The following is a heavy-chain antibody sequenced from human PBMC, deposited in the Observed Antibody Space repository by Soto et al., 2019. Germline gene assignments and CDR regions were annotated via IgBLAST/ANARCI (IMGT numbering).Heavy chain of an antibody. V-gene: IGHV4-31*03. Sequence: SETLSLTCTVSGGSISSGGYYWTWIRQHPGKGLEWIGYIYYSGSTFYNPSLKSRVTISVDTSKNQFSLKLSSVTAADTAVYYCARLRWSHYVYFDSWGQGTLVTVSS. CDR1: GGSISSGGYY. J-gene: IGHJ4*02. CDR2: IYYSGST. D-gene: IGHD3-10*01. CDR3: ARLRWSHYVYFDS.